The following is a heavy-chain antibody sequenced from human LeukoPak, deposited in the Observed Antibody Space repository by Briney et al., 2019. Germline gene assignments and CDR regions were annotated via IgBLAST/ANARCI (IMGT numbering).Heavy chain of an antibody. J-gene: IGHJ4*02. V-gene: IGHV3-66*04. D-gene: IGHD3-16*02. CDR2: IYSGGST. Sequence: PGGSLRLSCAASGFTVSSNYMSWVRQAPGKGLEWVSVIYSGGSTYYADSVKGRFTISRDNSKNTLYLQMNSLRAEDTAVYYCARHDYDYVWGSYRHIDYWGQGTLVTLSS. CDR3: ARHDYDYVWGSYRHIDY. CDR1: GFTVSSNY.